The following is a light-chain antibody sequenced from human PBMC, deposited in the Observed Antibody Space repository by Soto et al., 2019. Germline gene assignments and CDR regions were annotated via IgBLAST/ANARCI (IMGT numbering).Light chain of an antibody. V-gene: IGKV3-11*01. CDR3: QQRSNWSLT. CDR2: DAS. CDR1: QSVSSY. J-gene: IGKJ4*01. Sequence: EIELTQSPSTLSLSPGERATLSCRASQSVSSYLAWYQQKPGQAPRLLIYDASNRATGIPARFSGSGSGTDFTLTISSLEPEDFAFYYCQQRSNWSLTFGGGTKVEIK.